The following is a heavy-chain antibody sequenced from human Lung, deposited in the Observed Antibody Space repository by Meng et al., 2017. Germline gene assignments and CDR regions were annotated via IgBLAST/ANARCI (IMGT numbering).Heavy chain of an antibody. Sequence: QGPLQQWGEGLLKPSETLSRTCVVSGGSFSDYYWSWIRQPPGKGLEWIGKINHSGSTNYNPSLESRATISVDTSQNNLSLKLSSVTAADSAVYYCARGPTTMAHDFDYWGQGTLVTVSS. V-gene: IGHV4-34*01. CDR2: INHSGST. D-gene: IGHD4-11*01. CDR3: ARGPTTMAHDFDY. CDR1: GGSFSDYY. J-gene: IGHJ4*02.